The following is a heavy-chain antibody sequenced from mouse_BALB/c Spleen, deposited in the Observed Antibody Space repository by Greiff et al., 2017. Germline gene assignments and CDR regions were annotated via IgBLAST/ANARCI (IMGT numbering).Heavy chain of an antibody. CDR1: GYAFTSYN. CDR3: AIRDGYYADYAMDY. Sequence: VQLQQSGPELVKPGASVKVSCKASGYAFTSYNMYWVKQSHGKSLEWIGYIDPYNGGTSYNQKFKGKATLTVDESSSTAYMHLDSLTSEDSAVYYCAIRDGYYADYAMDYWGQGTSVTVSS. CDR2: IDPYNGGT. J-gene: IGHJ4*01. V-gene: IGHV1S135*01. D-gene: IGHD2-3*01.